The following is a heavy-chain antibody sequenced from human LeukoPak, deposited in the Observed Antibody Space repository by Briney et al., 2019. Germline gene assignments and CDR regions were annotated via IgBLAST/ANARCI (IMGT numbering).Heavy chain of an antibody. CDR2: ISWNSGSI. CDR1: GFTFSSYA. Sequence: GGSLRLSCAASGFTFSSYAMHWVRQAPGKGLEWVSGISWNSGSIGYEDSVKGRFTISRDNAKNSLYLQMNSLRAEDTALYYCAKDFTSTVTTSWYFDLWGRGTLVTVSS. J-gene: IGHJ2*01. D-gene: IGHD4-17*01. CDR3: AKDFTSTVTTSWYFDL. V-gene: IGHV3-9*01.